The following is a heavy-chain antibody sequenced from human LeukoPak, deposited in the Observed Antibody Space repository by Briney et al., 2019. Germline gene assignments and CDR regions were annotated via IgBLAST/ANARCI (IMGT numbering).Heavy chain of an antibody. CDR3: AKDYAAAGTEYYYYYGMDV. CDR1: GFTFSSYT. V-gene: IGHV3-23*01. J-gene: IGHJ6*02. CDR2: ISGSGGST. Sequence: GGSLRLSCAASGFTFSSYTMSWVRQAPGKGLEWVSAISGSGGSTYYADSVKGRFTISRDNSKNTLYLQMNSLRAEDTAVYYCAKDYAAAGTEYYYYYGMDVWGQGTTVTVSS. D-gene: IGHD6-13*01.